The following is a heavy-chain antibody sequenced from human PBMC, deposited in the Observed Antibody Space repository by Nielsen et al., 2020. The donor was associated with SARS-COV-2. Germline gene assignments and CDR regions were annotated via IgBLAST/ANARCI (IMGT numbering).Heavy chain of an antibody. V-gene: IGHV3-33*03. CDR2: IWYDGSHE. Sequence: GESLKISCAASGFTFSSYGMHWVRQAPGKGLEWVSIIWYDGSHEYYADSVKGRFTISRDNSKNTLYLQMNSLRAEDTAVYYCARVGGINVAFDYWGQGTLVTVSS. CDR3: ARVGGINVAFDY. D-gene: IGHD3-16*02. J-gene: IGHJ4*02. CDR1: GFTFSSYG.